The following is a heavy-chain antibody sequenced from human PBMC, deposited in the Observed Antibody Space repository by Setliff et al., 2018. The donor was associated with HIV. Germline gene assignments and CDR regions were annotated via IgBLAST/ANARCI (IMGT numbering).Heavy chain of an antibody. CDR1: GGSFSGNY. CDR2: INHSGST. V-gene: IGHV4-34*01. Sequence: LSLTCAVYGGSFSGNYWSWIRQPPGKGLEWIGEINHSGSTNYNPSLNSRVTMSVDTSKNQFSLKLTPVTAADTAVYYCARVFPPTRGAPFGIPPGAFDIWGQGTMVTVSS. D-gene: IGHD2-21*01. CDR3: ARVFPPTRGAPFGIPPGAFDI. J-gene: IGHJ3*02.